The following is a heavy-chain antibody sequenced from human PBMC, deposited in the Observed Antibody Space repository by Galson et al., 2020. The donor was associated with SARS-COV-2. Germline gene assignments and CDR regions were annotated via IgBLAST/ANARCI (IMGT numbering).Heavy chain of an antibody. CDR2: IYSGGST. V-gene: IGHV3-53*01. D-gene: IGHD6-13*01. CDR3: ARLGWYSSSWYRIDY. CDR1: GFTVSSNY. Sequence: GESLKISCAASGFTVSSNYMSWVRQAPGKGLEWVSVIYSGGSTYYPDSVKGRFTISRDNSKNTLYLQMNSLRAEDTAVYYCARLGWYSSSWYRIDYWGQGTLVTVSS. J-gene: IGHJ4*02.